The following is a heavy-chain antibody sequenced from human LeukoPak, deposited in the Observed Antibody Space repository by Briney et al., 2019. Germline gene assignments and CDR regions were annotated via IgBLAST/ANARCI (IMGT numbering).Heavy chain of an antibody. Sequence: GGSLRLSCAASGFTFSNYWMHWVRQVPGKGLVWVSHINSDGRIINYADSVKGRFTISRDNAKNTLYLQMNSLRVEDTAVYYCARVGNESYWGQGALVTVSS. V-gene: IGHV3-74*01. CDR2: INSDGRII. D-gene: IGHD1-1*01. CDR3: ARVGNESY. CDR1: GFTFSNYW. J-gene: IGHJ4*02.